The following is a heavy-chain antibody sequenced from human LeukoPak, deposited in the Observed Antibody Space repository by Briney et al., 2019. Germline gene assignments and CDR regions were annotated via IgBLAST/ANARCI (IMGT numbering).Heavy chain of an antibody. D-gene: IGHD3-10*01. CDR3: ARYGSGSNYRDPFDS. J-gene: IGHJ4*02. CDR1: GFNFDEYA. Sequence: GGSLRLSCVASGFNFDEYAMNWVRQAPGKGLEWISCIYRDSSVIHYADSVRGRFTVSRDNAKDSAYLQMNSLRAEDTAVYFCARYGSGSNYRDPFDSWGQGTLVTVSS. V-gene: IGHV3-48*01. CDR2: IYRDSSVI.